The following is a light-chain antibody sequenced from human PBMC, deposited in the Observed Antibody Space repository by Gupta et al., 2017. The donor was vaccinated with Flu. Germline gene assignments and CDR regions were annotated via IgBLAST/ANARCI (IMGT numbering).Light chain of an antibody. CDR1: ETIREA. J-gene: IGKJ4*01. CDR2: DAS. V-gene: IGKV3-11*01. Sequence: EIVLAQSPDTLSASPGERVTLSCKSNETIREALGWHQQRPGQVPRLLIFDASNRAPGVPDRFTASGSGTDFTLTISSLEPEDFAVYYCQQRSNWPLTFGGGTKVEIK. CDR3: QQRSNWPLT.